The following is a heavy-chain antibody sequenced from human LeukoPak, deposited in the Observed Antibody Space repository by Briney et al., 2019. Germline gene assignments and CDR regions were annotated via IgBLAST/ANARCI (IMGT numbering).Heavy chain of an antibody. Sequence: ASVKVSCKASGYTFTSYGISWVRQAPGQGLEWMGRISAYNGNTNYAQKLQGRVTMTTDTSTSTAYMELRSLRSDDTAVYYCAREYCSSTSCYSSYYYYGMDVWGQGTTVTVSS. J-gene: IGHJ6*02. D-gene: IGHD2-2*01. V-gene: IGHV1-18*01. CDR2: ISAYNGNT. CDR1: GYTFTSYG. CDR3: AREYCSSTSCYSSYYYYGMDV.